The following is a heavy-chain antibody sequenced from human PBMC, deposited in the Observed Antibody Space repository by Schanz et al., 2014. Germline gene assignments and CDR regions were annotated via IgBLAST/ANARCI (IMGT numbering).Heavy chain of an antibody. J-gene: IGHJ4*02. Sequence: VQLVESGGGVVQPGRSLRLSCAASGFTFSNYAMHWVRQAPGKGLEWVAFISYDGSNKYYADSVKGRFTISRDNSKNTLYLQMNSLRAEDTAIYYCAKDLAAVGVFDYWGQGSLVTVSP. CDR3: AKDLAAVGVFDY. CDR1: GFTFSNYA. D-gene: IGHD6-13*01. CDR2: ISYDGSNK. V-gene: IGHV3-30-3*01.